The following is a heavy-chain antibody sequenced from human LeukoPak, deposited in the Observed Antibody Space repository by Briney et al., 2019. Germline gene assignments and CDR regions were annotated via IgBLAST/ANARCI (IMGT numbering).Heavy chain of an antibody. V-gene: IGHV3-48*04. Sequence: GGSLRLSCAASGFTFSSYSMNWVRQAPGKGLEWVSYISSSSSTIYYADSVKGRFTISRDNAKNSLYLQMNSLRAEDTAVYYCARHNSSSWYNWFDPWGQGTLVTVSS. CDR3: ARHNSSSWYNWFDP. D-gene: IGHD6-13*01. J-gene: IGHJ5*02. CDR1: GFTFSSYS. CDR2: ISSSSSTI.